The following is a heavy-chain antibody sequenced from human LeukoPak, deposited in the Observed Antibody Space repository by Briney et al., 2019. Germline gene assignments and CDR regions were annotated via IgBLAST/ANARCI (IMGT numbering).Heavy chain of an antibody. CDR1: GFTVSSNY. D-gene: IGHD6-13*01. J-gene: IGHJ4*02. CDR2: IYSGGST. CDR3: ARGPPSSSWAPFDY. Sequence: GGSLRLSCAASGFTVSSNYMSWVRQAPGKGLEWVSVIYSGGSTYYAVSVKGRFTISRDNSKNTLYLQMNSLRAEDTAVYYCARGPPSSSWAPFDYWGQGTLVTVSS. V-gene: IGHV3-66*01.